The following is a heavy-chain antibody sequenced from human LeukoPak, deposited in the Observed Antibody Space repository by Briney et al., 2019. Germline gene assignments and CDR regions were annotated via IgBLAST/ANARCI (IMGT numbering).Heavy chain of an antibody. CDR3: ARRVYTTSSGGWPLYYFDY. J-gene: IGHJ4*02. Sequence: SETLSLTCAVSGGSISSSNWWSWVRQPPGKGLEWIGEIYHSGSTDYNPSLKSRVTISVDKSKNQFSLKLSSVTAADTAVYYCARRVYTTSSGGWPLYYFDYWGQGTLVTVSS. D-gene: IGHD6-19*01. CDR1: GGSISSSNW. V-gene: IGHV4-4*02. CDR2: IYHSGST.